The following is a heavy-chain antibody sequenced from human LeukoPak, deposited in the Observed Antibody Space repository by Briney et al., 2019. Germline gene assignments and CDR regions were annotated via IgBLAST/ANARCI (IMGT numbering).Heavy chain of an antibody. CDR1: GYTFSSYY. J-gene: IGHJ4*02. V-gene: IGHV1-46*01. CDR2: IDPSGGST. Sequence: ASVKVSCKASGYTFSSYYMHWVRRAPGQGLEWMGIIDPSGGSTSYAPEFQGRVTMSRDASTSTVCMEVSSLRSEDTAIYYCARRDVSGYYALDSWGQGFLVTVSS. CDR3: ARRDVSGYYALDS. D-gene: IGHD3-22*01.